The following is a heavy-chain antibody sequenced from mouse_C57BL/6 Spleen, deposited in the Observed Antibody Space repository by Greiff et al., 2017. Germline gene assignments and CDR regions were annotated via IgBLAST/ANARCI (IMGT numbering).Heavy chain of an antibody. Sequence: VQLQQPGAELVKPGASVKMSCKASGYTFTSYWITWVKQRPGQGLEWIGDIYPGSGSTNYNEKFKSKATLTVDTSSSTAYMQLSSLTSEDSAVYYCARVYYGSSYNYAMDYWGKGTSVTVSS. J-gene: IGHJ4*01. V-gene: IGHV1-55*01. CDR2: IYPGSGST. CDR3: ARVYYGSSYNYAMDY. CDR1: GYTFTSYW. D-gene: IGHD1-1*01.